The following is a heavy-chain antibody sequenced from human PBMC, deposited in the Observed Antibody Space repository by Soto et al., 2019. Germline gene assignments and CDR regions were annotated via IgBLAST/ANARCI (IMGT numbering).Heavy chain of an antibody. CDR1: GGSIRNGDYY. Sequence: SETLSLTCTVSGGSIRNGDYYWGWIRQPPGKGLEWIGYVYYSGTTYSHPSLNSRVSISVDTSENQFSLRPTSVTAADTAVYYCARDSSGWNGDYYYGMNFWGQGTTVTVSS. CDR2: VYYSGTT. J-gene: IGHJ6*02. V-gene: IGHV4-30-4*01. CDR3: ARDSSGWNGDYYYGMNF. D-gene: IGHD6-19*01.